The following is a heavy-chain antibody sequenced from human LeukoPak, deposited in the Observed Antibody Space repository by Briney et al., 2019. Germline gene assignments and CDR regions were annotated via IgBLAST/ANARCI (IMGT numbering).Heavy chain of an antibody. J-gene: IGHJ4*02. V-gene: IGHV3-23*01. Sequence: GGSLILSCAASGFTFSSYAMSGVRQAPGKGLEWVSTISGSGGSTYYADSVKGRFTISRDNSKNTLYLQMNSLRADDTAVYYCAKRPSSGTYPFYFDYWGQGTLVTVSS. CDR2: ISGSGGST. CDR1: GFTFSSYA. CDR3: AKRPSSGTYPFYFDY. D-gene: IGHD1-26*01.